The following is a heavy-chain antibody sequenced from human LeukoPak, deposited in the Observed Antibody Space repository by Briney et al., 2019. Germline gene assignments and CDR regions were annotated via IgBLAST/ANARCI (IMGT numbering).Heavy chain of an antibody. CDR1: GGSISSHY. CDR3: AREIQMATQFDY. CDR2: ISTTGST. D-gene: IGHD5-24*01. Sequence: SETLSLTCTVSGGSISSHYWSWIRQPAGMGLEWIGRISTTGSTNYNPSLMSRVTMSIDTSKNQFSLKLNSASAADTAVYFCAREIQMATQFDYWGQGTLVTVSS. V-gene: IGHV4-4*07. J-gene: IGHJ4*02.